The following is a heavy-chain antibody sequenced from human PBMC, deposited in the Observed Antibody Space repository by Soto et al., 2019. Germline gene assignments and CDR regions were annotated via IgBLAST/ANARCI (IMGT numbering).Heavy chain of an antibody. J-gene: IGHJ4*02. V-gene: IGHV2-70*11. CDR3: ARIPSHCTGYGCFLSGFDS. D-gene: IGHD3-9*01. Sequence: SGPTLVNPTETLTLTCTFAGFSLTTGGMCLGWVRQPPGKPLEWLARVDWDDEKYYSASLKTRLTISKDTSKNQVVLTMTDMDPVDTATYFCARIPSHCTGYGCFLSGFDSWGPGILVTVSS. CDR1: GFSLTTGGMC. CDR2: VDWDDEK.